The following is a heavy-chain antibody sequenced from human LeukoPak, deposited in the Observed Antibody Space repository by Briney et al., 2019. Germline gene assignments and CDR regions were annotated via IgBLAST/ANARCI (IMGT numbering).Heavy chain of an antibody. J-gene: IGHJ4*02. D-gene: IGHD3-10*01. Sequence: SETLSLTCNVTGGSISPYYWSWTRQPPGKGLEWIGYIYYIGSTNYNPSLKSRVTISVDTSKNHFSLNLNSVTAADTAVYYCARHRTLGVVDYWGQGTLVTVSS. CDR2: IYYIGST. V-gene: IGHV4-59*08. CDR1: GGSISPYY. CDR3: ARHRTLGVVDY.